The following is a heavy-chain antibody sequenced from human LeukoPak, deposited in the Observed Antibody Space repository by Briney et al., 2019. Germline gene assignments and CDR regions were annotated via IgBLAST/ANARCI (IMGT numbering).Heavy chain of an antibody. J-gene: IGHJ5*02. D-gene: IGHD6-13*01. Sequence: SETLSLTCTVSGGSISSYYWSWIRQPPGKGLEWIGYIYYSGSTNCNPSLKSRVTISVDKSKNQFSLILNSVTAADTAVYYCARGVPAAGSIRFDPWGQGTLVTVSS. CDR1: GGSISSYY. V-gene: IGHV4-59*12. CDR2: IYYSGST. CDR3: ARGVPAAGSIRFDP.